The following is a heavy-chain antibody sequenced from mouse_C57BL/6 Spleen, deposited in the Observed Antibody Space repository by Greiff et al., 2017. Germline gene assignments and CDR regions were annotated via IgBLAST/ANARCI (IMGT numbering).Heavy chain of an antibody. Sequence: QVQLKQPGAELVKPGASVKLSCKASGYTFTSYWMHWVKQRPGRGLEWIGRIDPNSGGTKYNEKFKSKATLTVDKPSSTAYMQLSSLTSEDSAVYYCARSDYDYPYWYFDVWGTGTTVTVSS. CDR1: GYTFTSYW. J-gene: IGHJ1*03. D-gene: IGHD2-4*01. V-gene: IGHV1-72*01. CDR2: IDPNSGGT. CDR3: ARSDYDYPYWYFDV.